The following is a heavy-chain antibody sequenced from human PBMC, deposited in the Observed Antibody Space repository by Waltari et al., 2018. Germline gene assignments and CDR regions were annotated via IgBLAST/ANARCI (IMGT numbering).Heavy chain of an antibody. CDR2: MSGGGSST. CDR3: ARGFITAATRGIDY. J-gene: IGHJ4*02. V-gene: IGHV3-23*01. Sequence: EVQLLESGGGLVQPGGSLRLSCEVSGFTFTSHAMNWVRQAPGKGRGWVSLMSGGGSSTYYADSVRGRFTISRDMSKNTLYLQMNSLSAEDTAVYYCARGFITAATRGIDYWGQGILVTVSS. D-gene: IGHD6-25*01. CDR1: GFTFTSHA.